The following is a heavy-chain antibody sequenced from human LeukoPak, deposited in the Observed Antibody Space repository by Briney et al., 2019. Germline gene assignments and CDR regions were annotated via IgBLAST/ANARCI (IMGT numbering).Heavy chain of an antibody. V-gene: IGHV3-30*18. J-gene: IGHJ6*03. Sequence: GGSLRLSCAASGITFSSYGMHWVRQAPGKGLEWVALISYDGSNKYYADSVKGRFTISRDNSKNTLYLQVNSLRAEDKAVYYCAKDLSVVMASGYMDVWGKGTPVTVS. CDR1: GITFSSYG. CDR3: AKDLSVVMASGYMDV. CDR2: ISYDGSNK. D-gene: IGHD3-22*01.